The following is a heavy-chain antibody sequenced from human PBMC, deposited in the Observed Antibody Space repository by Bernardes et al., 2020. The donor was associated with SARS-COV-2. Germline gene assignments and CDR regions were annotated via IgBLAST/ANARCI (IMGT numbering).Heavy chain of an antibody. CDR2: MNPNSGNT. J-gene: IGHJ4*02. Sequence: ASVKVSCKASAYTFTSYDINWVRQATGQGLEWMGWMNPNSGNTGFAQKFQGRVTMTWSTSISTAYMELSSLRSEDTAVYYCARGVSEYTNYYFDSWGQGTLVTVSS. CDR1: AYTFTSYD. D-gene: IGHD4-4*01. CDR3: ARGVSEYTNYYFDS. V-gene: IGHV1-8*01.